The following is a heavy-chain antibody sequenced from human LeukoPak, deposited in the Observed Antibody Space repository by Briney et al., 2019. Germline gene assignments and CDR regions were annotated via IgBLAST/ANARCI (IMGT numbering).Heavy chain of an antibody. J-gene: IGHJ4*02. CDR2: ISSSSSTI. Sequence: PGGSLRLSCAASGFTFRSYSMNWVRQAPGKGLEWVSYISSSSSTIYYADSVKGRFTISRDNAKNSLYLQMNSLRADDTAVYYCARDWGSEGSTTVTNFDYWGQRTLVTVSS. CDR3: ARDWGSEGSTTVTNFDY. V-gene: IGHV3-48*01. D-gene: IGHD4-17*01. CDR1: GFTFRSYS.